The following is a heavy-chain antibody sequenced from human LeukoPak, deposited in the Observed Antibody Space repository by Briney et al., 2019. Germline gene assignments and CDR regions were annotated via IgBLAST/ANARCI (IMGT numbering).Heavy chain of an antibody. D-gene: IGHD4-17*01. CDR1: GGTFSSYA. V-gene: IGHV1-69*05. Sequence: SVKVSCKASGGTFSSYAISWVRQAPGQGLEWMGRIIPIFGTANYAQKFQGRVTITTDESTSTAYMELSSLRSEDTVVYYCARDNGAFPRAFDIWGQGTMVTVPS. CDR3: ARDNGAFPRAFDI. J-gene: IGHJ3*02. CDR2: IIPIFGTA.